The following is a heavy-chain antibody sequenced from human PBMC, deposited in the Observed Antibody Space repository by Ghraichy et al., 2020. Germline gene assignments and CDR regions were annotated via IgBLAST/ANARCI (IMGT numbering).Heavy chain of an antibody. CDR3: SRASSSPRFDY. V-gene: IGHV4-31*03. CDR1: GGSISSGGYY. J-gene: IGHJ4*02. CDR2: IYNSGST. D-gene: IGHD6-6*01. Sequence: SETLSLTCTVSGGSISSGGYYWIWIRQHPGKGLEWLGYIYNSGSTYYNPSLKSRVTISVDTSKNQFSLKLNSVTAADTAVYYCSRASSSPRFDYWGQGTRVTVSS.